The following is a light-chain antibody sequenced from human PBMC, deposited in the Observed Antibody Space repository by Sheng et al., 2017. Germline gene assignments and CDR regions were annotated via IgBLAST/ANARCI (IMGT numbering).Light chain of an antibody. V-gene: IGLV2-8*01. J-gene: IGLJ2*01. CDR1: SSDVGGYNY. CDR2: EVI. Sequence: QSALTQPASVSGSPGQSITISCTGTSSDVGGYNYVSWYQQHPGKAPKLMIYEVIKRPSGVPDRFSGSKSGNTASLTVSGLQAEDEADYYCSSYAGSNNFVFGGGTKLTVL. CDR3: SSYAGSNNFV.